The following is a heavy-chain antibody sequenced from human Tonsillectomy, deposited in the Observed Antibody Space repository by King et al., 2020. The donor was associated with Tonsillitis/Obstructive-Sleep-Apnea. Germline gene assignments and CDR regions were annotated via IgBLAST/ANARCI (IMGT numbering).Heavy chain of an antibody. CDR1: GITVSSNY. D-gene: IGHD1-14*01. J-gene: IGHJ2*01. V-gene: IGHV3-66*01. CDR3: ARDMGTWRNREWYSDL. Sequence: VQLVESGGGLVQPGGSLRLSCEASGITVSSNYMSWVRHVAGKGLEWVSVIYSGGDTYYADSVKGRFTLSRNISKNTLFLQMNSLRAEDTAVYYCARDMGTWRNREWYSDLWGRGTLVTVSS. CDR2: IYSGGDT.